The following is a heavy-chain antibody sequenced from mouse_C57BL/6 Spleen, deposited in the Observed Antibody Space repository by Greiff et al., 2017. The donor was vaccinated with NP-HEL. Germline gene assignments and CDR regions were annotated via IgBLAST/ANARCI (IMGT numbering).Heavy chain of an antibody. CDR3: TGQATFAY. D-gene: IGHD3-2*02. CDR2: IRLKSDNYAT. CDR1: GFTFSNYW. V-gene: IGHV6-3*01. J-gene: IGHJ3*01. Sequence: EVKLEESGGGLVQPGGSMKLSCVASGFTFSNYWMNWVRQSPEKGLEWVAQIRLKSDNYATHYAESVKGRFTISRDDSKSSVYLQMNNLRAEDTGIYYCTGQATFAYWGQGTLVTVSA.